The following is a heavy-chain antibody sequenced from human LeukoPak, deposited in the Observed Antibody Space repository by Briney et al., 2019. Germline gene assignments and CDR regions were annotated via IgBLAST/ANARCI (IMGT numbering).Heavy chain of an antibody. V-gene: IGHV4-39*01. J-gene: IGHJ4*02. CDR1: GGSISSSSYY. CDR3: ARHDSSGYPDY. D-gene: IGHD3-22*01. CDR2: IYYSGST. Sequence: PSETLSLTCTVSGGSISSSSYYWGWIRQPPGEGLEWIGSIYYSGSTYHNPSLKSRVTISVDTSKNQFSLKLSSVTAADTAVYYCARHDSSGYPDYWGQGTLVTVSS.